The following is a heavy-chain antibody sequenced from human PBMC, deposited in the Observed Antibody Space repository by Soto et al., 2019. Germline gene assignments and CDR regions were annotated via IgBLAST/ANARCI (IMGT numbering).Heavy chain of an antibody. CDR2: ISAHNGNK. J-gene: IGHJ4*02. Sequence: QVHLVQSGAEVKKPGASVKVSCKGSVYAFTTYGITWVRQAPGQGLEWMGWISAHNGNKNYAQKLQGRVTVTRDTSTSTAYMELRSLRSDVTAGYYCARWRYGDYWGQGDLVTVSS. D-gene: IGHD1-1*01. CDR1: VYAFTTYG. CDR3: ARWRYGDY. V-gene: IGHV1-18*01.